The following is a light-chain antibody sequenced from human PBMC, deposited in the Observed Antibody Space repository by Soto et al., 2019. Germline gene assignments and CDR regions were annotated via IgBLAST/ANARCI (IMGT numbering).Light chain of an antibody. CDR1: SGHSSYA. Sequence: QLVLTQSPSASASLGASVKLTCTLSSGHSSYAIAWHQQQPEKGPRYLMKLNSDGSHSKGDGIPDRFSGSSSGAERYLTIFSLQSDDEADYYCQTWGTGIVVFGGGTKLTVL. V-gene: IGLV4-69*01. CDR3: QTWGTGIVV. CDR2: LNSDGSH. J-gene: IGLJ2*01.